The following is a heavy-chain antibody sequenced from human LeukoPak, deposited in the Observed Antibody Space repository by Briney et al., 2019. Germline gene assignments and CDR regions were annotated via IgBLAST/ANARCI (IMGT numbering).Heavy chain of an antibody. V-gene: IGHV3-21*01. J-gene: IGHJ4*02. CDR1: AFTFRSYS. CDR3: ARDRSTNSYAEYFFDY. D-gene: IGHD3-16*01. CDR2: ISTSSSYI. Sequence: PGQSLRPSWPPSAFTFRSYSMNWVSQAPGKGLEWVSSISTSSSYIYYADSVKGRFTISRDNAKSLLYLQMNSLRAEDTAVYHCARDRSTNSYAEYFFDYWGQGTLVTVSS.